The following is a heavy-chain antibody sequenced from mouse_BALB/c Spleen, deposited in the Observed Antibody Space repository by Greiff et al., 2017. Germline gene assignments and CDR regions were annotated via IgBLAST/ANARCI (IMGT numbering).Heavy chain of an antibody. CDR1: GFYITDSY. J-gene: IGHJ3*01. CDR3: ARTGTAY. Sequence: VQLQQSGAELVKPGASVKLSCTASGFYITDSYMHWVKQRPEQGLEWIGRIDPANGNTKYDPKFQGKATITADTSSNTAYLQLSSLTSEDTAVYYCARTGTAYWGQGTLVTVSA. CDR2: IDPANGNT. V-gene: IGHV14-3*02. D-gene: IGHD4-1*01.